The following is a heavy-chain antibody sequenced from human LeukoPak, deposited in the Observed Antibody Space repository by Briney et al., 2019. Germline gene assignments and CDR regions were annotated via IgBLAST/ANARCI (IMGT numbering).Heavy chain of an antibody. CDR3: AREGHGDYGLDY. CDR2: IWYDGSNK. V-gene: IGHV3-33*01. D-gene: IGHD4-17*01. CDR1: GFTFSSYG. J-gene: IGHJ4*02. Sequence: PGGSLRLSCAASGFTFSSYGMHWVRQAPGKGLEWVAVIWYDGSNKYYADSVKGRFTISRDNSKITLYLQMNSLRAEDTAVYYCAREGHGDYGLDYWGQGTLVTVSS.